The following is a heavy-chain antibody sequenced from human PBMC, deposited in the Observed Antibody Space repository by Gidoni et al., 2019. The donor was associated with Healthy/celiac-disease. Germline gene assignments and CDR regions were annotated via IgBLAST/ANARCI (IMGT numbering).Heavy chain of an antibody. CDR2: IYFSGST. J-gene: IGHJ5*02. CDR3: ARDFDRSFWFDP. Sequence: QVQLQESGPGPVKPSQTLSLTCTVSGGPISSGGYYWSWIRQHPGKGLEWIGHIYFSGSTYYNPSLKSRVTISVDTSKNQFSLKLSSVTAADTAVYYCARDFDRSFWFDPWGQGTLVTVSS. CDR1: GGPISSGGYY. D-gene: IGHD3-22*01. V-gene: IGHV4-31*03.